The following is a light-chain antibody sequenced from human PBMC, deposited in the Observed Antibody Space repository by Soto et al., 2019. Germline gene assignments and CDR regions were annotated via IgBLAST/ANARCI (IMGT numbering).Light chain of an antibody. CDR3: QQYYSTPRT. CDR1: QSVLYSSNNKNY. V-gene: IGKV4-1*01. Sequence: DIVMTQSPDSLAVSLGERATINCKSSQSVLYSSNNKNYLAWYQQKPGQPPKLLIYWASTRESGVPDLFSGSGSGTDFTLTISSLQAEDVAVYYCQQYYSTPRTFGQGTKLEIK. CDR2: WAS. J-gene: IGKJ2*02.